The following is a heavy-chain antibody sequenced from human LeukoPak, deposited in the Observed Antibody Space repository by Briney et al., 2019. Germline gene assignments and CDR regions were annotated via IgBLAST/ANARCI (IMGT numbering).Heavy chain of an antibody. CDR1: GGSFSGYY. Sequence: PSETLSLTCAVYGGSFSGYYWSWIRQPPGKGLEWIGEINHSGSTNYNPSLKSRVTISVDTSKNQFSLKLSSVAAADTAVYYCAKRWLRKCFDYWGQGTLVTVSS. J-gene: IGHJ4*02. CDR2: INHSGST. D-gene: IGHD5-24*01. V-gene: IGHV4-34*01. CDR3: AKRWLRKCFDY.